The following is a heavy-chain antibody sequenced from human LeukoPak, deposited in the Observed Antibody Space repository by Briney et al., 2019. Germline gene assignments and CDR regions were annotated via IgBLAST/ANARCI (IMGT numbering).Heavy chain of an antibody. V-gene: IGHV3-64*01. CDR3: ARSSGYAYYFDY. Sequence: GGSLRLSCAASGFTFSSDAMHWVRQAPGKGLEYVSAISSNGGTTHYGNSVKGRFTISRDNSKNTLYLQMGSLRAEDMAVYFCARSSGYAYYFDYWGQGTLVTVSS. J-gene: IGHJ4*02. CDR1: GFTFSSDA. D-gene: IGHD3-22*01. CDR2: ISSNGGTT.